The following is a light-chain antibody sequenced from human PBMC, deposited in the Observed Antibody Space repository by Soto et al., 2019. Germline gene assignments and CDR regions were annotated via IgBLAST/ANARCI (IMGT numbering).Light chain of an antibody. CDR3: QQRSNWLT. CDR1: QSVSSY. CDR2: DAS. V-gene: IGKV3-11*01. Sequence: EIVLTQSPATLSLSPGERATLSCRASQSVSSYLAWYQQKPGQAPRLLIYDASNRATGIPARFSGSGSGTAFTLTTSTLEPEDFAVYSCQQRSNWLTFGGGTKVEIK. J-gene: IGKJ4*01.